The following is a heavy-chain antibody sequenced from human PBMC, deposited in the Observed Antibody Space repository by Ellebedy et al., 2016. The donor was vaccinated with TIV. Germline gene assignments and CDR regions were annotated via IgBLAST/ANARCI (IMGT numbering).Heavy chain of an antibody. D-gene: IGHD5-18*01. V-gene: IGHV1-69*13. CDR3: ARGRRGHVVDTTPDYYYYGMDV. CDR2: IIPIFGTA. CDR1: GGTFSSYA. J-gene: IGHJ6*02. Sequence: SVKVSXKASGGTFSSYAISWVRQAPGQGLEWMGGIIPIFGTANYAQKFQGRVTITADESTSTAYMELSSLRSEDTAVYYCARGRRGHVVDTTPDYYYYGMDVWGQGTTVTVSS.